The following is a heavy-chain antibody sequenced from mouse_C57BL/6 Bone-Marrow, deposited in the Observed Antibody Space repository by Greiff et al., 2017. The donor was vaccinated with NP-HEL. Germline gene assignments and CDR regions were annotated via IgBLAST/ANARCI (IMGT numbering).Heavy chain of an antibody. Sequence: VQLQQSGAELVRPGASVTLSCKASGYTFPDYEMHWVKQTPVHGLEWIGAIDPETGGTAYNQKFKGKAILTADQSSSTAYMELRSLTSEDSAVYYCTRKGLSHYWGQGTTLTVSS. CDR2: IDPETGGT. CDR1: GYTFPDYE. J-gene: IGHJ2*01. D-gene: IGHD3-1*01. V-gene: IGHV1-15*01. CDR3: TRKGLSHY.